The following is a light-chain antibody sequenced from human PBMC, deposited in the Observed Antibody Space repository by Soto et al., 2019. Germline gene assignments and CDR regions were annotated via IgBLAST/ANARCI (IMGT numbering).Light chain of an antibody. CDR3: HQYYSFPAT. J-gene: IGKJ1*01. Sequence: DIQRTQSPCTVSASVGDTVTITCRASEYISTLLAWYQQRPGKAPKLLIYAASTLQSGVPSRFSGRGRCTDFTFIISCFQSEDCSTYYCHQYYSFPATFGQGTKVDIK. V-gene: IGKV1-12*01. CDR1: EYISTL. CDR2: AAS.